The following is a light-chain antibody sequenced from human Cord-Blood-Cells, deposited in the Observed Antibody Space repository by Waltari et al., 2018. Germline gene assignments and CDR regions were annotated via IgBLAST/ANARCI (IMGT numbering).Light chain of an antibody. J-gene: IGKJ1*01. Sequence: DIQMTQSPSTLSASVVASVTLTCRASQSISSWLAWYQQKPGKAPKLLIYKASSLESGVPSRFSGSGSGTEFTLTISSLQPDDFATYYCQQYNSYSGTFGQGTKVEIK. CDR1: QSISSW. V-gene: IGKV1-5*03. CDR3: QQYNSYSGT. CDR2: KAS.